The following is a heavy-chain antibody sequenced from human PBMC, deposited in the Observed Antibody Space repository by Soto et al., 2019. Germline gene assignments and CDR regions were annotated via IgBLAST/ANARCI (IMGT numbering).Heavy chain of an antibody. J-gene: IGHJ4*02. D-gene: IGHD6-19*01. CDR2: IWTSGST. CDR1: GVSISNSY. V-gene: IGHV4-4*08. CDR3: ARGGGSYTTGWYNDY. Sequence: QVQLQESGPGLVKPSETMSLTCTVSGVSISNSYCSWVRQPPGKGLEWIGHIWTSGSTDYNPSLRSRITMSVDTSKNQDSLKLNSVTATDTAVYYCARGGGSYTTGWYNDYWGQGTLVTVSS.